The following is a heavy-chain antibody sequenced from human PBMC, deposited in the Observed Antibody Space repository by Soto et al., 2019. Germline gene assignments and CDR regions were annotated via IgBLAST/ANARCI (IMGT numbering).Heavy chain of an antibody. CDR2: ISAYNGNT. CDR3: ARDRVGPQAFYYYGMDV. CDR1: GYTFTSYG. D-gene: IGHD3-10*01. J-gene: IGHJ6*02. Sequence: QVQLVQSGAEVKKPGASVKVSCKASGYTFTSYGISWVRQAPGQGLEWMGWISAYNGNTNYAQKLQGRVTMTTDTSTSTGYMELRSLRSDDTAVYYCARDRVGPQAFYYYGMDVWGQGTTVTVSS. V-gene: IGHV1-18*01.